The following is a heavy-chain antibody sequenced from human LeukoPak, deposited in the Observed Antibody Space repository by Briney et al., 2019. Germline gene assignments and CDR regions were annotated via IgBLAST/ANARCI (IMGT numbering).Heavy chain of an antibody. D-gene: IGHD1-7*01. CDR1: GFRFGSYS. CDR2: VRSKAYGGTT. V-gene: IGHV3-49*04. Sequence: GGSLRLSCAASGFRFGSYSMNWVRQAPGKGLEWVGFVRSKAYGGTTEYAASVQGRFTISRDDSKSIAYLQMNSLKTEDTAVYYCSRDGNFAFDYWGQGTLVTVSS. J-gene: IGHJ4*02. CDR3: SRDGNFAFDY.